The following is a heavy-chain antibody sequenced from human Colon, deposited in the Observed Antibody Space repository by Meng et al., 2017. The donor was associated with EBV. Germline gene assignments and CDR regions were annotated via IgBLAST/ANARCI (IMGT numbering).Heavy chain of an antibody. CDR2: IYHSGST. CDR1: GGSISSNGYY. Sequence: QLPLKGPGPGLGKPQETLPLTCTVSGGSISSNGYYWDWVRQPPGKGLEWIGAIYHSGSTSYNPSLQSRVTMFVDTSKNQFSLMLTSVTATDTAVYYCARRRGGSGRDCWGQGTLVTVSS. V-gene: IGHV4-39*01. J-gene: IGHJ4*02. D-gene: IGHD3-10*01. CDR3: ARRRGGSGRDC.